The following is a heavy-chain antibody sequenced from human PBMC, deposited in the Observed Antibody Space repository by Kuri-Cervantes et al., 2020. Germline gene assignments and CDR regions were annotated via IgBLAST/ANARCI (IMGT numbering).Heavy chain of an antibody. CDR3: AKRSASYYFDY. CDR1: GFTVSSNY. D-gene: IGHD3-10*01. V-gene: IGHV3-53*01. J-gene: IGHJ4*02. CDR2: IYSGGST. Sequence: GGSLRLSCAASGFTVSSNYMSWVRQAPGKGLEWVSVIYSGGSTYYADSVKGRFTISRDNSKNTLYLQVNSLRAEDTAVYYCAKRSASYYFDYWGQGTLVTVSS.